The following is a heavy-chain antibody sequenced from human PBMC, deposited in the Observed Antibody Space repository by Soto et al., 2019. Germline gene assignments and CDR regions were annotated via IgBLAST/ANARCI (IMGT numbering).Heavy chain of an antibody. Sequence: PSETLSLTCTVSGGSISSGGYYWSWIRQHPGKGLEWIGYIYYSGSTYYNPSLKSRVTISVDTSKNQFSLKLSSVTAADTAVYYCARGVARYFDWLSDPYYFDYWGQGTLVTVSS. V-gene: IGHV4-31*03. CDR1: GGSISSGGYY. CDR2: IYYSGST. CDR3: ARGVARYFDWLSDPYYFDY. D-gene: IGHD3-9*01. J-gene: IGHJ4*02.